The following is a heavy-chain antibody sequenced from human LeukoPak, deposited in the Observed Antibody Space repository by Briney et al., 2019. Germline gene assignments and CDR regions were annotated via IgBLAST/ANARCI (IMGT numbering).Heavy chain of an antibody. CDR2: IYHSGST. Sequence: SQTLSLTCTVSGGSISSGGYYWSWIRQPPGKGLEWIGYIYHSGSTYYNPSLKSRVTISVDRSKNQFSLKLSSVTVADTAVYYCARLPGGSGSLLAHDYWGQGTLVTVSS. J-gene: IGHJ4*02. D-gene: IGHD3-10*01. CDR3: ARLPGGSGSLLAHDY. CDR1: GGSISSGGYY. V-gene: IGHV4-30-2*01.